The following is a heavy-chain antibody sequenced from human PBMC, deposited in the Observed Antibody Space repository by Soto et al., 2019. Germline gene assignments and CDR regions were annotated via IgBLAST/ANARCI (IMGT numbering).Heavy chain of an antibody. Sequence: QPGGSLRLSCAASGFTFNNYASNWVRQAPGKGLEWVSTISKSGDNTHYSESVKGRFTISRDNSKNTLYLQMNSLRAEDTAVYYCAKFGMATTKRSPPYYIDYWGQGALVTVSS. CDR2: ISKSGDNT. D-gene: IGHD1-1*01. CDR3: AKFGMATTKRSPPYYIDY. CDR1: GFTFNNYA. J-gene: IGHJ4*02. V-gene: IGHV3-23*01.